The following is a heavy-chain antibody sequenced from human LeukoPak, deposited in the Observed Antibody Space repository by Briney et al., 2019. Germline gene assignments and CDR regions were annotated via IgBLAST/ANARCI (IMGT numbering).Heavy chain of an antibody. D-gene: IGHD3-22*01. J-gene: IGHJ4*02. CDR3: AGRPYYSDSSACDY. CDR2: IYYSGST. CDR1: GGSISSGGYY. Sequence: PSQTLSLTCTVSGGSISSGGYYWSWIRQHPGKGLEWIGYIYYSGSTNYNPSLKSRVTMSVDTSKNQFSLKLSSVTAADTAVYYCAGRPYYSDSSACDYWGQGTLVTVSS. V-gene: IGHV4-31*03.